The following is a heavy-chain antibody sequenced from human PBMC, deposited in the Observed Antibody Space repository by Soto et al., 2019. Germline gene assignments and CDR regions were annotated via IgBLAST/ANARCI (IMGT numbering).Heavy chain of an antibody. V-gene: IGHV4-59*08. CDR3: ARHDREEVLPAAIGETYCIDL. CDR2: IYYSGST. Sequence: PSETLSLTCTVSGGSISSYYWSWIRQPPGKGLEGIGYIYYSGSTNYNPSLKSRVTISVDTSKNQFSLKLSSVTAADTAVYYCARHDREEVLPAAIGETYCIDLLRKGTTVTFSS. D-gene: IGHD2-2*02. J-gene: IGHJ6*03. CDR1: GGSISSYY.